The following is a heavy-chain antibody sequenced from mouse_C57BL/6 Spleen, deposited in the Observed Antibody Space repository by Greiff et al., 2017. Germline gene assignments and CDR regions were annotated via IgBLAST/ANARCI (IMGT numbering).Heavy chain of an antibody. V-gene: IGHV1-52*01. Sequence: QVQLQQPGAELVRPGSSVKLSCKASGYTFTSYWMHWVKQRPIQGLEWIGNIDPSDSATHYNQKFKDKATLTVDKSSSTAYMQLSSLTSEDSAVYYCARDDYDGGRYFDYWGQGTTLTVSS. D-gene: IGHD2-4*01. CDR2: IDPSDSAT. CDR3: ARDDYDGGRYFDY. CDR1: GYTFTSYW. J-gene: IGHJ2*01.